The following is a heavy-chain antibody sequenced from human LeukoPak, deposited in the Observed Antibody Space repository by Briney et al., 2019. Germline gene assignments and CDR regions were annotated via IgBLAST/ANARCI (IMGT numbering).Heavy chain of an antibody. CDR3: ARGSVDTAMAYYFDY. Sequence: EASVKVSXKASGGTFSSYAISWVRQAPGQGLEWMGRIIPIFGTANYAQKFQGRVTITTDESTSTAYMELSSLRSEDTAVYYCARGSVDTAMAYYFDYWGQGTLVTVSS. D-gene: IGHD5-18*01. CDR1: GGTFSSYA. V-gene: IGHV1-69*05. J-gene: IGHJ4*02. CDR2: IIPIFGTA.